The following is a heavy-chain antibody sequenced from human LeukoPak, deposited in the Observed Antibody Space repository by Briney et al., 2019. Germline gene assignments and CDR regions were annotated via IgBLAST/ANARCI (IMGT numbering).Heavy chain of an antibody. J-gene: IGHJ4*02. CDR2: ISSSSSYR. V-gene: IGHV3-21*01. CDR1: GFTFSTHD. Sequence: GGSLRLSCAASGFTFSTHDVNWVRQAPGKGLEWVSSISSSSSYRYYADSVKGRFTISRDNAKNSLYLQMNSLRAEDTAVYYCARDYGSGSYWVDYWGRGTLVTVSS. D-gene: IGHD3-10*01. CDR3: ARDYGSGSYWVDY.